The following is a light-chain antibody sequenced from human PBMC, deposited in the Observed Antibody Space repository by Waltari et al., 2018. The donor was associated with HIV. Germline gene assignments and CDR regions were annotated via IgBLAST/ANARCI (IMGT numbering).Light chain of an antibody. CDR2: DKP. CDR1: SSNIGNNF. J-gene: IGLJ3*02. CDR3: GTWDGSLNVWV. Sequence: QSVLPQPPSVSAASGQKVTITCSGSSSNIGNNFVSWYQQLPGIAPTLLIYDKPKRPSGNPDLFSGSKSGTSATLAITGRQTGDEADYYCGTWDGSLNVWVFGGGTKVTV. V-gene: IGLV1-51*01.